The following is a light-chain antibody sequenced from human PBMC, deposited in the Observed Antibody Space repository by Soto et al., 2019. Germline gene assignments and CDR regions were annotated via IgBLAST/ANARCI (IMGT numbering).Light chain of an antibody. CDR2: EVS. V-gene: IGLV2-8*01. CDR1: SSDVGDYNS. J-gene: IGLJ3*02. Sequence: QSALTQPPSASGSPGRSVTISCSGTSSDVGDYNSVSWYQQHPGKAPKLMIYEVSKRPSGVPDRFSGSKSGNAASLTVSGLQAEDEADYYCSSYAGSNIWVFGGGTKATVL. CDR3: SSYAGSNIWV.